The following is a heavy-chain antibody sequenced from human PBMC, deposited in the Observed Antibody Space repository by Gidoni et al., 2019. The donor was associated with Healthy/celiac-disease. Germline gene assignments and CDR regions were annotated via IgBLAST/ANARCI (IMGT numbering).Heavy chain of an antibody. D-gene: IGHD3-10*01. CDR1: GSTFDDYA. J-gene: IGHJ3*02. CDR2: ISWNSGSI. Sequence: EVQLVESGGGLVQPGRSLRLSCAASGSTFDDYAMHWVRQAPGKGLEWVSGISWNSGSIGYADSVKGRFTISRDNAKNSLYLQMNSLRAEDTALYYCAKDPGNLWYGFTAFDIWGQGTMVTVSS. CDR3: AKDPGNLWYGFTAFDI. V-gene: IGHV3-9*01.